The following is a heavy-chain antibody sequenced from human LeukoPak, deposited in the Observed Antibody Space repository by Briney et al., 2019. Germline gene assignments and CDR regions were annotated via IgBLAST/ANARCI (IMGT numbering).Heavy chain of an antibody. J-gene: IGHJ6*02. CDR1: GGTFSSYA. CDR3: AKDTVTNNYYYYGMDV. Sequence: ASVKVSCKASGGTFSSYAISWVRQAPGQGLEWMGGIIPIFGTANYAQKFQGRVTITTDESTSTAYMELSSLRSEDTAVYYCAKDTVTNNYYYYGMDVWGQGTTVTVSS. V-gene: IGHV1-69*05. D-gene: IGHD4-17*01. CDR2: IIPIFGTA.